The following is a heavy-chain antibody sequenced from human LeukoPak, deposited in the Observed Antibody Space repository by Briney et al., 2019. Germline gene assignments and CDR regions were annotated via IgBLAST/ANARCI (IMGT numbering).Heavy chain of an antibody. CDR3: TTGIGMIVVVQSFDY. Sequence: GSLRLSCAASGFTFSSYGMHWVRQAPGKGLEWVAFIRYDGSNKYYADSVKGRFTISRDNSKNTLYLQMNSLRAEDTAVYYCTTGIGMIVVVQSFDYWGQGTLVTVSS. CDR1: GFTFSSYG. CDR2: IRYDGSNK. V-gene: IGHV3-30*02. J-gene: IGHJ4*02. D-gene: IGHD3-22*01.